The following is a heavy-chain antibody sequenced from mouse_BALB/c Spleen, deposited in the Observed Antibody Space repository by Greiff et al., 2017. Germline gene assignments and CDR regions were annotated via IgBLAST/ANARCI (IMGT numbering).Heavy chain of an antibody. CDR3: ARYYDYGDYYAMDY. Sequence: EVKLMESGGGLVQPGGSRKLSCAASGFTFSSFGMHWVRQAPEKGLEWVAYISSGSSTIYYADTVKGRFTISRDNPKNTLFLQMTSLRSEDTAMYYCARYYDYGDYYAMDYWGQGTSVTVSS. CDR2: ISSGSSTI. V-gene: IGHV5-17*02. D-gene: IGHD2-4*01. CDR1: GFTFSSFG. J-gene: IGHJ4*01.